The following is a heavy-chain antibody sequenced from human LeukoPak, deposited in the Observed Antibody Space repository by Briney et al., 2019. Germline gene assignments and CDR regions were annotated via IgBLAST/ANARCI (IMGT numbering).Heavy chain of an antibody. CDR2: IYHSGST. V-gene: IGHV4-4*02. Sequence: SETLSLTCAVSGGSISSSNWWSWVRQPPGKGLEWIGEIYHSGSTNYNPSLKSRVTISVDKSKNQFSLKLSSVAAADTAVYYCARDEYYYGSGSYFFDYWGQGTLVTVSS. D-gene: IGHD3-10*01. J-gene: IGHJ4*02. CDR3: ARDEYYYGSGSYFFDY. CDR1: GGSISSSNW.